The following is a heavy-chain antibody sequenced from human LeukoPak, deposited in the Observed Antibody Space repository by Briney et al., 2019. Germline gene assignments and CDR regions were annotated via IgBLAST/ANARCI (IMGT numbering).Heavy chain of an antibody. CDR2: INPSGGST. V-gene: IGHV1-46*01. D-gene: IGHD3-22*01. CDR1: GYTFTSYY. CDR3: ARAPRNYDSSGYYLDY. Sequence: ASVKVSCKASGYTFTSYYMHWVRQAPGQGLEWMGIINPSGGSTSYAQKFQGRVTMTRDTSTSTVYMELSSLRSEDTAVYYCARAPRNYDSSGYYLDYWGQGTLATVSS. J-gene: IGHJ4*02.